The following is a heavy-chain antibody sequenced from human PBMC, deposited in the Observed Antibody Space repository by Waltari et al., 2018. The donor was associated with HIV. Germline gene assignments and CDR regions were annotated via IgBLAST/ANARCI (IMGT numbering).Heavy chain of an antibody. V-gene: IGHV3-23*01. CDR1: GFIFTDFA. J-gene: IGHJ3*01. CDR3: VKDSGRAADVFDL. Sequence: QLLESGGGLVEPGGSLRLSCAASGFIFTDFAMDWVRQAPGKGLGWVFAIRGGGETFYANSVKGRFTISRDNSKNTLYLQMNSLRADDAAVYYCVKDSGRAADVFDLWGQGTMVTVSS. D-gene: IGHD3-10*01. CDR2: IRGGGET.